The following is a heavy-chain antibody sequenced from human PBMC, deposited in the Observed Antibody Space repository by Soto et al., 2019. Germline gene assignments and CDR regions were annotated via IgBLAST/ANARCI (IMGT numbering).Heavy chain of an antibody. CDR3: ARGHGTTEMDY. J-gene: IGHJ4*02. Sequence: EVQLVESGGGLVQPGGSLRLSCAASGFTVSSNYMSWVRQAPGKGLEWVSVIYSGGSTYYADSEKGRFTISRHNSKNTLYLQMNSLRTEDAAVYYCARGHGTTEMDYGGQGTLVAFSS. CDR1: GFTVSSNY. V-gene: IGHV3-53*04. D-gene: IGHD4-17*01. CDR2: IYSGGST.